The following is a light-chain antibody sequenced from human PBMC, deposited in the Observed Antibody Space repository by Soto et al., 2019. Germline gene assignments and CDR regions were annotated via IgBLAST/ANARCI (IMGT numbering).Light chain of an antibody. J-gene: IGLJ3*02. V-gene: IGLV1-47*01. CDR3: VAWDDSLSGGV. CDR2: RNN. CDR1: SSNIGSNF. Sequence: QSVLTQPPSASGTPGQRVTISCSGSSSNIGSNFVYWYQQLPGTAPKLLIYRNNQRHSGVPDRLSGSKSGTSASLAISGLRSEDEADYYCVAWDDSLSGGVFGGGTKLTVL.